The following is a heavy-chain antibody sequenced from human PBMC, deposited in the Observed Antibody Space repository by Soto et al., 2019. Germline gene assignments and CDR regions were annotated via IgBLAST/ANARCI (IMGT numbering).Heavy chain of an antibody. CDR2: ISAYNGNT. CDR3: ARQSAAGSFGWFDP. Sequence: GXSVKVSCKASGYTFTSYGISWVRQAPGQGLEWMGWISAYNGNTNYAQKLQGRVTMTTDTSISTAYLQWSSLKASDTAMYYCARQSAAGSFGWFDPWGQGTLVTVSS. J-gene: IGHJ5*02. D-gene: IGHD6-13*01. CDR1: GYTFTSYG. V-gene: IGHV1-18*01.